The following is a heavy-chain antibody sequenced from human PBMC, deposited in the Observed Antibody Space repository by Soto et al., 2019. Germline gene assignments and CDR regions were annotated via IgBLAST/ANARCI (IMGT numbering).Heavy chain of an antibody. Sequence: PGESLKISCKGSGFSFTTYWIAWVRQMPGKGLEWMGIIYPGDSDTRYSPSFQGQVTISADKSISTAYLQWSSLKASDTAMYYCARRVYSSSWYGGGGSDYGMDVWGQGNTVTVSS. CDR2: IYPGDSDT. D-gene: IGHD6-13*01. V-gene: IGHV5-51*01. CDR1: GFSFTTYW. J-gene: IGHJ6*02. CDR3: ARRVYSSSWYGGGGSDYGMDV.